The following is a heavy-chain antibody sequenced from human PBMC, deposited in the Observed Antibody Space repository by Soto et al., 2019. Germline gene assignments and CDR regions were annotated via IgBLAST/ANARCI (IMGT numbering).Heavy chain of an antibody. CDR3: ARGIYSKVGATIWFDP. V-gene: IGHV4-4*07. CDR2: IYTSGST. CDR1: GGSIHSYY. Sequence: KSSETLSLTCTVSGGSIHSYYWSWIRQPAGKGLEWIGRIYTSGSTNSNPSLKSRVTMSVDTSKNRLSLKLSSVTAADTAVYYCARGIYSKVGATIWFDPWGQGTLVTVSS. J-gene: IGHJ5*02. D-gene: IGHD1-26*01.